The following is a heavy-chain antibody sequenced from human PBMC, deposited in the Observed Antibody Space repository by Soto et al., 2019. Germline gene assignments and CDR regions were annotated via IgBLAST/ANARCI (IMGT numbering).Heavy chain of an antibody. V-gene: IGHV3-30*03. CDR1: GFTFSSYG. J-gene: IGHJ6*02. D-gene: IGHD2-2*01. CDR3: AREDIVLVPAAIDHYYGMDV. CDR2: ISYDGSNK. Sequence: GGSLRLSCAASGFTFSSYGMHWVRQAPGKGLEWVAVISYDGSNKYYADSVKGRFTISRDNSKNTLYLQMNSLRAEDTAVYYCAREDIVLVPAAIDHYYGMDVWGQGTTVTVSS.